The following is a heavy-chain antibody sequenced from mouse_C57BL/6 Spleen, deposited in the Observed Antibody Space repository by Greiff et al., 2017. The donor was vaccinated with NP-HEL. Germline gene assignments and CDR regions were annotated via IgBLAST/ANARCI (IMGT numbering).Heavy chain of an antibody. CDR3: ARSLYYYGSSSYWYFDV. D-gene: IGHD1-1*01. CDR1: GYTFTSYG. V-gene: IGHV1-81*01. Sequence: LQESGAELARPGASVKLSCKASGYTFTSYGISWVKQRTGQGLEWIGEIYPRSGNTYYNEKFKGKATLTADKSSSTAYMELRSLTSEDSAVYFCARSLYYYGSSSYWYFDVWGTGTTVTVSS. CDR2: IYPRSGNT. J-gene: IGHJ1*03.